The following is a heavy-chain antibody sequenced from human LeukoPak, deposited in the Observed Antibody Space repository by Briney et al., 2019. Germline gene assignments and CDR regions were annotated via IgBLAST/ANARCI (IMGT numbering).Heavy chain of an antibody. J-gene: IGHJ6*04. V-gene: IGHV3-48*03. CDR3: AELGITMIGGV. CDR2: ISSSGSTI. Sequence: GGSLRLSCVASGFTFSSRDWMTWVCQAPGRGLEWVSYISSSGSTIYYADSVKGRFTISRDNAKNSLYLQMNSLRAEDTAVYYCAELGITMIGGVWGKGTTVTISS. CDR1: GFTFSSRDW. D-gene: IGHD3-10*02.